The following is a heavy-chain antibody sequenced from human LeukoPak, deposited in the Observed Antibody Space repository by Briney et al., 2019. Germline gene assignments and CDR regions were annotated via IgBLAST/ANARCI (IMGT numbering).Heavy chain of an antibody. Sequence: ASVRVSCKASGYTFTSYGISWVRQAPGQGLEWMGWISAYNGNTNYAQKLQGRVTMTTDTSTSTAYMELRSLRSDDTAVYYCAREYDFWSGYSKGYYYYMDVWGKGITVTVSS. V-gene: IGHV1-18*01. CDR2: ISAYNGNT. CDR1: GYTFTSYG. D-gene: IGHD3-3*01. CDR3: AREYDFWSGYSKGYYYYMDV. J-gene: IGHJ6*03.